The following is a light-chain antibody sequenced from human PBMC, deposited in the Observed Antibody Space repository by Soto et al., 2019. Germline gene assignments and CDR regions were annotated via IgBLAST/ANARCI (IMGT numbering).Light chain of an antibody. Sequence: IVLTQSPATLSLSPGERATLSCRASQSVSSYLAWYQQKPGQAPRLLIYDASNRATGIPARFSGSGSATDFTLTISSLEPEDFAAYYCQQRCDWPLTFGGGTKVDIK. CDR2: DAS. V-gene: IGKV3-11*01. CDR3: QQRCDWPLT. J-gene: IGKJ4*01. CDR1: QSVSSY.